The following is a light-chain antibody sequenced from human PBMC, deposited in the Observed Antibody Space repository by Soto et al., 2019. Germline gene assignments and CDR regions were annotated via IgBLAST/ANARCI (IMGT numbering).Light chain of an antibody. CDR3: QQLGT. CDR2: KAS. Sequence: DIQMTQSPSTLSASVGDRVTITCRASQSIRSWLAWYQQKPGKAPKLLIYKASSLESGVPSRFSGSGSGTDFTLTISSLQPDDFATYYCQQLGTFGQGTKVEIK. V-gene: IGKV1-5*03. CDR1: QSIRSW. J-gene: IGKJ1*01.